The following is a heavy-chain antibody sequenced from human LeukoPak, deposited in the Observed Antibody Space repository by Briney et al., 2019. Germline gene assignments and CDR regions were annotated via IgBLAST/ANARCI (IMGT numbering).Heavy chain of an antibody. V-gene: IGHV3-7*03. D-gene: IGHD6-13*01. CDR3: ARDLWAQQEGDGFDI. J-gene: IGHJ3*02. CDR2: INQDESVK. Sequence: GGSLRLSCAASGFTFTKYWMSWVRQAPGKRLECVASINQDESVKRYMDSAKGRFTISRDNTQNSVYLEMNSLTAEDTALYYCARDLWAQQEGDGFDIWGQGTMVTVSS. CDR1: GFTFTKYW.